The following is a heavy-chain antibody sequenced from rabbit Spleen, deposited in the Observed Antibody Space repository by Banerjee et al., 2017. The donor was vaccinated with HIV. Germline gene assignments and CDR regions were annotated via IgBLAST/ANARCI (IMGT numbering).Heavy chain of an antibody. V-gene: IGHV1S47*01. D-gene: IGHD6-1*01. Sequence: QEQLVESGGGLVQPEGSLTLTCKASGFDFSSNAMCWVRQAPGKGPEWIACIANGDGSTYYASWVNGRFTISRSTSLNTVTLQMTSLTAADTATYFCARDPHNGYVIYNLWGQGTLVTVS. CDR1: GFDFSSNA. J-gene: IGHJ4*01. CDR2: IANGDGST. CDR3: ARDPHNGYVIYNL.